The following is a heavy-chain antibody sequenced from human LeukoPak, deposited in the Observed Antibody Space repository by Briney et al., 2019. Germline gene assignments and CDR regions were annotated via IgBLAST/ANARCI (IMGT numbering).Heavy chain of an antibody. V-gene: IGHV3-30*03. CDR3: ATCSGGSCYIDAFDI. CDR1: GFTFSSYG. CDR2: ISYDGSNK. Sequence: GRSLRLSCAASGFTFSSYGMHWVRQAPGKGLEWVAVISYDGSNKYYADSVKGRFTISRDNSKNTLYLQMNSLRGEDTAVYYCATCSGGSCYIDAFDIWGQGTMVTVSS. D-gene: IGHD2-15*01. J-gene: IGHJ3*02.